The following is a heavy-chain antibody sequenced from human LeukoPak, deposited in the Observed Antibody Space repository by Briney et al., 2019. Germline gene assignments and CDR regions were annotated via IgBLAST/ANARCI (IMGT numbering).Heavy chain of an antibody. J-gene: IGHJ4*02. CDR1: GFSLRKYE. D-gene: IGHD3/OR15-3a*01. CDR3: AREPAGLFFDANGYLDL. CDR2: MSSESTAI. Sequence: GGSLRLPCSASGFSLRKYEMNWVRQAPGKGLEWLSYMSSESTAIYYSDSVEGRFTMSRDNAKNSVHLQMTSLRADDTALYFCAREPAGLFFDANGYLDLWGQGVLVTVSS. V-gene: IGHV3-48*03.